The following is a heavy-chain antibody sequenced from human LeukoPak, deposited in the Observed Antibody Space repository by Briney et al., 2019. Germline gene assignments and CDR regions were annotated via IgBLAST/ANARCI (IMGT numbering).Heavy chain of an antibody. Sequence: GGSLRLSCAASGFTFSTYGMSWVRRVPGKGLEWVALITYNGGYEYYTDSVKGRFTISRDNSKNTLYLQMNSLRPEDTAVYYCARHQYSGSSTGNYFDYWGQGTLVTVSS. J-gene: IGHJ4*02. CDR3: ARHQYSGSSTGNYFDY. CDR1: GFTFSTYG. D-gene: IGHD6-6*01. CDR2: ITYNGGYE. V-gene: IGHV3-30*03.